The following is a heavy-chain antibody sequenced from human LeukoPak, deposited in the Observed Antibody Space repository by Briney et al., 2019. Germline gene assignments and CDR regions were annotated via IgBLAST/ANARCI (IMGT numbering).Heavy chain of an antibody. J-gene: IGHJ5*02. CDR2: IFHSGNT. V-gene: IGHV4-38-2*02. CDR3: ARQRWLVHNWFDP. D-gene: IGHD6-19*01. CDR1: GYSISSGYY. Sequence: SETLSLTCTVSGYSISSGYYWGWIRQPPGKGLEWIGNIFHSGNTYYNPSLKSRVTISVDTSKNQFSLKLSSVTAADTALYYCARQRWLVHNWFDPWGQGTLVTVSS.